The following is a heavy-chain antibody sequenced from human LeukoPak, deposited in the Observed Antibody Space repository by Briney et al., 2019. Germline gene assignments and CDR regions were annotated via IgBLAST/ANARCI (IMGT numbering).Heavy chain of an antibody. V-gene: IGHV3-30*04. J-gene: IGHJ6*03. CDR3: ARRGIAAAGNYYYYYYMDV. Sequence: GGSLRLSCAASGFTFSSHAMHWVRQAPGKGLEWVAVISYDGSNKYYADSVKGRFTISRDNAKNSLYLQMNSLRAEDTAVYYCARRGIAAAGNYYYYYYMDVWGKGTTVTISS. CDR1: GFTFSSHA. D-gene: IGHD6-13*01. CDR2: ISYDGSNK.